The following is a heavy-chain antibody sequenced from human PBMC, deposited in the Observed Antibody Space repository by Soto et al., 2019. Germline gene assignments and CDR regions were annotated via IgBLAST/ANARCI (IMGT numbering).Heavy chain of an antibody. Sequence: QVQLQESGPGLVKPSQTLSLTCTVSGASLRGGVFYWSWVRQPPGKGLEWIGYISYSGITYYTPSLQSRVALSLDTSKNQVSLRLNSVTAADTAVYYCARTTIFGDRARFDPWGQGTLVTVSS. J-gene: IGHJ5*02. V-gene: IGHV4-30-4*01. CDR3: ARTTIFGDRARFDP. CDR1: GASLRGGVFY. D-gene: IGHD3-3*01. CDR2: ISYSGIT.